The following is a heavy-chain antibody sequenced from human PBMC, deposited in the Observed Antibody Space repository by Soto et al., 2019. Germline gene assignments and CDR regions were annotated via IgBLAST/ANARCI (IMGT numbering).Heavy chain of an antibody. CDR1: GFTFSSYG. D-gene: IGHD4-4*01. Sequence: GGSLRLSCAASGFTFSSYGMHWVRQAPGKGLEWVAVISYDGSNKYYADSVKGRFTISRDNSKNTLYLQMNSLRAEDTAVYYCAKDLWDSNQDYYYYGMDVWGQGTMVTVSS. J-gene: IGHJ6*02. CDR3: AKDLWDSNQDYYYYGMDV. V-gene: IGHV3-30*18. CDR2: ISYDGSNK.